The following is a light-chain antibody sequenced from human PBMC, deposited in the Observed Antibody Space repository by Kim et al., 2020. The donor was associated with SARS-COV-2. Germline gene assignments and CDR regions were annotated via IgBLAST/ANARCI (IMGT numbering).Light chain of an antibody. CDR1: SLRSYY. Sequence: SSELTQDPAVSVALGQTVRITCQGDSLRSYYASWYQQKPGQAPVLVIYGKNNRPSGIPDRFSGSSSGNTASLTIPGAQAEDEADYYCNPRASSGQDVVF. J-gene: IGLJ3*02. CDR3: NPRASSGQDVV. V-gene: IGLV3-19*01. CDR2: GKN.